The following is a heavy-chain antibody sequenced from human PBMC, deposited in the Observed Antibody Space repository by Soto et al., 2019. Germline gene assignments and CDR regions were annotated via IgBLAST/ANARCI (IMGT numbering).Heavy chain of an antibody. CDR3: ASRIAVAGSYYYYGMDV. CDR1: GGSISSYY. Sequence: PSETLSLTCTVSGGSISSYYWSWIRQPPGKGLEWIGYIYYSGSTNYNPSLKSRVTISVDTSKNQFSLKLSSVTAADTAVYYCASRIAVAGSYYYYGMDVWGQGTMVTVSS. D-gene: IGHD6-19*01. CDR2: IYYSGST. J-gene: IGHJ6*02. V-gene: IGHV4-59*01.